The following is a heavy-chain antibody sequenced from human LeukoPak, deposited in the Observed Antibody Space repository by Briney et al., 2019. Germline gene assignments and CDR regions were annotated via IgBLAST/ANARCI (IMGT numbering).Heavy chain of an antibody. D-gene: IGHD5-18*01. V-gene: IGHV3-48*04. CDR3: ARDHNYAFDN. CDR1: GYPFIEYS. CDR2: IGISSGNT. J-gene: IGHJ4*02. Sequence: GGSLRLSCTASGYPFIEYSMNWVRQAPGKGLEWISYIGISSGNTKYADSVKGRFTISADNAKNSLYLQMNSLRVEDTAVYYCARDHNYAFDNWGQGTLVSVSS.